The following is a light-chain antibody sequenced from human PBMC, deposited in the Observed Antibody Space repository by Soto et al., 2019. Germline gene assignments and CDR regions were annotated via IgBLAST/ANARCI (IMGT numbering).Light chain of an antibody. J-gene: IGKJ1*01. V-gene: IGKV1-9*01. CDR3: QQYNSYST. CDR2: AAS. CDR1: QGISSY. Sequence: IQLTQSPSSLSASVGDRVTITCRASQGISSYLAWYQQKPGKAPKLLIYAASTLQSGVPSRFSGSGSGTDFTLTISSLQPDDFATYYCQQYNSYSTFGQGTKVEIK.